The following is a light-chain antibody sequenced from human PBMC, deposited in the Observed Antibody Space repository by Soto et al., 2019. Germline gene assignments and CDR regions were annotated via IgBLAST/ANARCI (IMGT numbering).Light chain of an antibody. Sequence: DIVMTQSPDSLAVSLGERATINCKSSQNLLYNSNNKNYFAWYQQKPGQPPKLLIYWASTRESGVPDRFSGSGSGTDFTLTISILQAEDVAVYCCQQYYGLPLTFGGGTKVEIK. CDR2: WAS. J-gene: IGKJ4*01. CDR3: QQYYGLPLT. CDR1: QNLLYNSNNKNY. V-gene: IGKV4-1*01.